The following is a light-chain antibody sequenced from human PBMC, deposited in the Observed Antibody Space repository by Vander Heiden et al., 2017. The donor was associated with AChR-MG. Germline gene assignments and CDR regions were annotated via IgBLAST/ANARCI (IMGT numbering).Light chain of an antibody. J-gene: IGKJ1*01. CDR2: KTS. CDR1: QSLGYW. CDR3: QTEYVSSRT. Sequence: DIQLTQSPSTLSASVGDRVTITCRASQSLGYWLAWYQQKPGKAPKLLIYKTSNLEDGVPSRFSGSGSGPDFTLTISGLQPADSATYYCQTEYVSSRTFGQGTKVEIK. V-gene: IGKV1-5*03.